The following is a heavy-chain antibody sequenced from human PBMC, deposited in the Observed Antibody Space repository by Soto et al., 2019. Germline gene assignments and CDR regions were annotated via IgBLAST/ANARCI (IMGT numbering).Heavy chain of an antibody. D-gene: IGHD3-10*01. V-gene: IGHV4-39*01. CDR3: ARGPLLWFGVHPFDY. J-gene: IGHJ4*02. CDR1: GGSISSSSYY. Sequence: SETLSLTCTVSGGSISSSSYYWGWIRQPPGKGLEWIGSIYYSGSTYYNPSLKSRVTISVDTSKNQFSLKLSSVTAADTAVYYCARGPLLWFGVHPFDYWGQGTLVTVSS. CDR2: IYYSGST.